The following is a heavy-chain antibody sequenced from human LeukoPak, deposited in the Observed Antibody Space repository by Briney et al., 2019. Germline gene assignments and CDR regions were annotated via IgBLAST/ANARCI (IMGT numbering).Heavy chain of an antibody. D-gene: IGHD3-3*01. V-gene: IGHV3-7*01. CDR1: GFTFSSYW. Sequence: GGSLRLSCAASGFTFSSYWMSWVRQAPGKGLEWVANIKHDGSEKYYVDSVKGRFAISRDNGKNSLYLQMNSLRVEDMAVYYCARAPREWLLGYHFEYWGQGTLVTVSS. CDR3: ARAPREWLLGYHFEY. J-gene: IGHJ4*02. CDR2: IKHDGSEK.